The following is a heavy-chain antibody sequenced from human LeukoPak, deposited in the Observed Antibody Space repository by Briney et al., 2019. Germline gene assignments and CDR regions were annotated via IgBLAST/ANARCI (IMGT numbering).Heavy chain of an antibody. D-gene: IGHD5-12*01. V-gene: IGHV4-30-4*01. CDR2: ITYSGST. CDR1: GGSISSDDYY. Sequence: SQTLSLTCTVSGGSISSDDYYWSWIRQPPGKGLEWIGHITYSGSTDYSPSLRSRVTMSVDTSKNQFSLKLNSVTAAETAVYFCARGGVGGYDYFDSWGQGTLVAVSS. CDR3: ARGGVGGYDYFDS. J-gene: IGHJ4*02.